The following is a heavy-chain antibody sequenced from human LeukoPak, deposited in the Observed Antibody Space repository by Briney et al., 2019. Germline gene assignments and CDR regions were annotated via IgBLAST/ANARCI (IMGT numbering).Heavy chain of an antibody. D-gene: IGHD2-2*01. CDR2: INHSGST. CDR3: ARGWRYCSSTSCSYYFDY. V-gene: IGHV4-34*01. Sequence: SETLSLTCAVYGGSFSGYYWSWIRQPPEKGLEWIGEINHSGSTKYKPSLKGRVTISVDTSKNQFSLKLSSVTAADTAVYYCARGWRYCSSTSCSYYFDYWGQGTLVTVSS. CDR1: GGSFSGYY. J-gene: IGHJ4*02.